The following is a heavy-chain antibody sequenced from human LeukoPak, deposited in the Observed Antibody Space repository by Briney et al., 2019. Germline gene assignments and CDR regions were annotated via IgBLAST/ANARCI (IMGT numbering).Heavy chain of an antibody. V-gene: IGHV1-69*01. CDR1: GGTFSSYA. D-gene: IGHD3-9*01. Sequence: GASVEVSCKASGGTFSSYAIGWVRQAPGQGLEWMGGIIPIFGTANYAQKFQGRVTITADESTSTAYMELSSLRSEDTAVYYCARGGYYDISYLDYWGQGTLVTVSS. CDR3: ARGGYYDISYLDY. J-gene: IGHJ4*02. CDR2: IIPIFGTA.